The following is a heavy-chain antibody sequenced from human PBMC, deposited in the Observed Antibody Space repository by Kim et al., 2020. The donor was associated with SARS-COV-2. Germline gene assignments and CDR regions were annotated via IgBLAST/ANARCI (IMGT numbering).Heavy chain of an antibody. CDR3: GRASGYYGVDN. V-gene: IGHV3-53*01. CDR2: IYGDGDGAT. Sequence: GGTLRLSCAVSGFTVSEKYVSWVRPAPGKGLDWVSVIYGDGDGATYYADSVEGRFTISRDRSKNTGYLQMNSLRADDTAVYYCGRASGYYGVDNWGQGTLVTVSS. D-gene: IGHD4-17*01. CDR1: GFTVSEKY. J-gene: IGHJ4*02.